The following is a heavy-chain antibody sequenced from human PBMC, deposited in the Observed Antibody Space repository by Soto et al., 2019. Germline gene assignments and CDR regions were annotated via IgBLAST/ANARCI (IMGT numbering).Heavy chain of an antibody. D-gene: IGHD2-15*01. CDR2: ISGSGGST. Sequence: EVQLLESGGGLVQPGGSLRLSCAASGFTFSSYAMSWVRQAPGKGLEWVSAISGSGGSTYYADSVKGRFTISRDYSKNTLYLQMNSRRAEETAVYYCARVVVVAATISILSSFDYWGQGTLVTVSS. V-gene: IGHV3-23*01. J-gene: IGHJ4*02. CDR3: ARVVVVAATISILSSFDY. CDR1: GFTFSSYA.